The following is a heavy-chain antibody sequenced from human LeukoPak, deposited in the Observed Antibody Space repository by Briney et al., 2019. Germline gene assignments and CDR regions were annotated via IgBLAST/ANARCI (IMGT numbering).Heavy chain of an antibody. Sequence: ASVKVSCKASGYTFTSYGISWVRQAPGQGLEWMGWMNPNSGNTGYAQKFQGRVTMTRNTSISTAYMELSSLRSEDTAVYYCAAPIFGRYDFWSGYYGMDVWGQGTTVTVSS. D-gene: IGHD3-3*01. CDR1: GYTFTSYG. CDR2: MNPNSGNT. V-gene: IGHV1-8*02. J-gene: IGHJ6*02. CDR3: AAPIFGRYDFWSGYYGMDV.